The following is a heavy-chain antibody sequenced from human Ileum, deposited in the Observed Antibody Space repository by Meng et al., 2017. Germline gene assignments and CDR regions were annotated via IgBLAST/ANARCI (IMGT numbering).Heavy chain of an antibody. CDR3: ARGVNAGVDY. Sequence: QLQRVQFGAECKTAGAYMKVACKPSVYTLSSLHINWVRQATGQGPEWMGWMSPENGNTAYAQKFQGRVTTTRDTSVSTAYMELSGLTSDDSGVYYCARGVNAGVDYWGQGTLVTVSS. CDR2: MSPENGNT. V-gene: IGHV1-8*01. D-gene: IGHD7-27*01. CDR1: VYTLSSLH. J-gene: IGHJ4*02.